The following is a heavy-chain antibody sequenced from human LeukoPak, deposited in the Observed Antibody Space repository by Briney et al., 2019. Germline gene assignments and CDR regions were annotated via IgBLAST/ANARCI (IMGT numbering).Heavy chain of an antibody. CDR3: AKAYNYRVTAPTGY. Sequence: PGGSLRLSCAASGFTFSDYYMSWIRQAPGKGLEWVSAISGSGGSTYYADSVKGRFTISRDNSKNTLYLQMNSLRAEDTAVYYCAKAYNYRVTAPTGYWGQGTLVTVSS. J-gene: IGHJ4*02. CDR1: GFTFSDYY. V-gene: IGHV3-23*01. CDR2: ISGSGGST. D-gene: IGHD2-21*02.